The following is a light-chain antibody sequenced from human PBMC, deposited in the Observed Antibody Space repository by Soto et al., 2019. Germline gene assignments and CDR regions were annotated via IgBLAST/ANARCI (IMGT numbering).Light chain of an antibody. CDR3: QQYGSSPWT. Sequence: EMVLTQSPGTLSLSPGERATRSCRASQSVSSSSLAWYQQKRGRAPRLLIYGASSRATGIPDRFSGSGSGTDFTLTISRLEPEDFAVYYCQQYGSSPWTFGQGTKVDFK. J-gene: IGKJ1*01. CDR2: GAS. CDR1: QSVSSSS. V-gene: IGKV3-20*01.